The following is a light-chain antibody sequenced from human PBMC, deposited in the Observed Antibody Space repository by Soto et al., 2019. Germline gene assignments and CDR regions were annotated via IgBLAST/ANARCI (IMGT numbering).Light chain of an antibody. V-gene: IGLV2-8*01. J-gene: IGLJ2*01. CDR2: DVI. CDR1: SSDIGGYDF. CDR3: SSYGGSNNLL. Sequence: QSALTQPPSASGSPGQSVTISCTGTSSDIGGYDFVSWYQQHPGKAPKLLIYDVIKRPSGVPDRFSGSKSGNTASLTVSGLQTDDEADYYCSSYGGSNNLLFGGATKLTVL.